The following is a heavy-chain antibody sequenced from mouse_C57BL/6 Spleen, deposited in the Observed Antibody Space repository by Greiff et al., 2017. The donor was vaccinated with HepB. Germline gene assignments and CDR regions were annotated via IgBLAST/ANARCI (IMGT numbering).Heavy chain of an antibody. CDR2: IDPSDSYT. CDR3: ARVRSYWYFDV. J-gene: IGHJ1*03. Sequence: VQLQQSGAELVMPGASVKLSCKASGYTFTSYWMHWVKQRPGQGLEWIGEIDPSDSYTNYNQKFKGKSTLTVDKSSSTAYMQLSSLTSEDSAVYYCARVRSYWYFDVWGTGTTVTVSS. CDR1: GYTFTSYW. V-gene: IGHV1-69*01.